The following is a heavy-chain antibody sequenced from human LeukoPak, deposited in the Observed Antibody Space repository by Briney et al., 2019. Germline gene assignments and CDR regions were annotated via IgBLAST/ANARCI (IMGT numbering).Heavy chain of an antibody. D-gene: IGHD3-3*01. V-gene: IGHV3-49*04. Sequence: GGSLRLSCTASGFTFGDYAMSWVRQAPGKGLEWVGFIRSKAYGGTTEYAASVKGRFTISRDDSKSIAYLQMNSLKTEDTAVYYCTRDRSGYYGDDAFDIWGQGTMVTVSS. CDR2: IRSKAYGGTT. CDR3: TRDRSGYYGDDAFDI. J-gene: IGHJ3*02. CDR1: GFTFGDYA.